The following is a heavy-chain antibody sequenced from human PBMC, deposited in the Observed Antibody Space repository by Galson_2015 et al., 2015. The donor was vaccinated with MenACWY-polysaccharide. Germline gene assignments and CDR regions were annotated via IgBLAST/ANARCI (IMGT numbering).Heavy chain of an antibody. CDR1: GFTFSSFA. V-gene: IGHV3-23*01. J-gene: IGHJ6*02. CDR2: ISGSGGNT. D-gene: IGHD3-16*01. CDR3: GKDFTIMYYYYGMDV. Sequence: SLRLSCAASGFTFSSFAMNWVRQAPGKGPEWVSSISGSGGNTHYADSVRGRFTISRDNSKNTLYLQMNSLRAEETAVYYCGKDFTIMYYYYGMDVWGQGTTVTVSS.